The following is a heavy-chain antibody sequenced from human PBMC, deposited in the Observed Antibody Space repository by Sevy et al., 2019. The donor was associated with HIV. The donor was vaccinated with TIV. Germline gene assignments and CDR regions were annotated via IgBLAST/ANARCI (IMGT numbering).Heavy chain of an antibody. CDR3: AKDINADYNDSSGYYY. D-gene: IGHD3-22*01. CDR2: ISWNSGSI. J-gene: IGHJ4*02. Sequence: GGCLRLSCAASGFTFDDYAMHWVRQAPGKGLEWVSGISWNSGSIGYADSVKGRFTISRDNAKNSLYLKMNSLRAEATHLYYCAKDINADYNDSSGYYYWGQGTMVTVSS. CDR1: GFTFDDYA. V-gene: IGHV3-9*01.